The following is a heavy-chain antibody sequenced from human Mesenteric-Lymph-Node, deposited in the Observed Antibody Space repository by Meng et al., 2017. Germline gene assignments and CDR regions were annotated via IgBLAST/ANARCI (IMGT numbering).Heavy chain of an antibody. J-gene: IGHJ4*02. Sequence: GESLKISCAASGFTFSDYYMSWIRQAPGKGLEWVSYISSSGSTIYYADTVKGRFTISRDNAKNSLYLQMNSLRAEDTAVYYCAVGDGEETDDWGQGTLVTVSS. D-gene: IGHD5-24*01. CDR2: ISSSGSTI. CDR1: GFTFSDYY. CDR3: AVGDGEETDD. V-gene: IGHV3-11*04.